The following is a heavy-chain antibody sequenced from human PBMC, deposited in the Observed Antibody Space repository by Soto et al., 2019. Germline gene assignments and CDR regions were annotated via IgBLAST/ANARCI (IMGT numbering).Heavy chain of an antibody. J-gene: IGHJ4*02. CDR2: INPITGGT. Sequence: ASVKVSCKASGYTFTSYYIHWVRQAPGQGLEWMGWINPITGGTNYAPKLQGRVTMTRDTSITTAYMELSRLRSDDTAVYYCARNYYDSSDRDYLDYWGQGTPVTVSS. CDR1: GYTFTSYY. CDR3: ARNYYDSSDRDYLDY. V-gene: IGHV1-2*02. D-gene: IGHD3-22*01.